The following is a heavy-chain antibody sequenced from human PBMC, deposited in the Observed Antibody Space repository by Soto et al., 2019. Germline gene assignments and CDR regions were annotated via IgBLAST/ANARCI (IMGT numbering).Heavy chain of an antibody. CDR2: INHSGST. J-gene: IGHJ4*02. Sequence: PSETLSLTCAVYGGSFSGYYWSWIRQPPGKGLEWIGEINHSGSTNYNPSLKSRVTISVDTSKNQFSLKLSSVTAADTAVYYCARTSLGGNSSGYYQTLDYWGQGTLVTVSS. CDR1: GGSFSGYY. D-gene: IGHD3-22*01. V-gene: IGHV4-34*01. CDR3: ARTSLGGNSSGYYQTLDY.